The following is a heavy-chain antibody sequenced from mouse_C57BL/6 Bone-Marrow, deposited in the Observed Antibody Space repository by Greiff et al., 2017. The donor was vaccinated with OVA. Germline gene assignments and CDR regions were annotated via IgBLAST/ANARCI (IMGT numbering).Heavy chain of an antibody. CDR1: GYTFTSYW. Sequence: VQLQQPGAELVKPGASVKMSCKASGYTFTSYWITWVKQRPGQGLEWIGDIYPGSGSTNYNEKFKSKATLTVDTSSSTAYMQLSSLPSEDSAVYYRASYYSNSGDWYFDVWGTGTTVTVS. J-gene: IGHJ1*03. D-gene: IGHD2-5*01. V-gene: IGHV1-55*01. CDR2: IYPGSGST. CDR3: ASYYSNSGDWYFDV.